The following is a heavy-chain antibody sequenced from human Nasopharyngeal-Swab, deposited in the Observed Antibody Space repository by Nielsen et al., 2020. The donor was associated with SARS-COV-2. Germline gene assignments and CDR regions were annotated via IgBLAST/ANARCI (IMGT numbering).Heavy chain of an antibody. D-gene: IGHD6-6*01. CDR2: ISAYNGDT. J-gene: IGHJ4*02. V-gene: IGHV1-18*04. CDR1: GYTFDGYG. Sequence: ASVKVSCKASGYTFDGYGFDWVRQAPGQGLEWMGWISAYNGDTNYAQKFQGRVTMTTDTSTSTAYMDLRSLRSDDTAVYYCARDRISSSYDYWGQGTLVTVSS. CDR3: ARDRISSSYDY.